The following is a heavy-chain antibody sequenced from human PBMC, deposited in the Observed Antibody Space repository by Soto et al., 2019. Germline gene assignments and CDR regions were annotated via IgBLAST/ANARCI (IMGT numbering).Heavy chain of an antibody. J-gene: IGHJ4*02. Sequence: PGGSLRLSCAASGFTFSSYGMHGVRQAPGKGLEWVAVIWYDGSNKYYADSVKGRFTISRDNYKNTLYLQMNSLRAEDTAVYYCARDSDIVVVPTAPDYWGQGTLVTVS. D-gene: IGHD2-2*01. CDR3: ARDSDIVVVPTAPDY. CDR1: GFTFSSYG. CDR2: IWYDGSNK. V-gene: IGHV3-33*01.